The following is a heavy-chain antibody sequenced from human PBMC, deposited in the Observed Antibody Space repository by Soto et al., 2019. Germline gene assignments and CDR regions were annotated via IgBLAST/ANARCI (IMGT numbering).Heavy chain of an antibody. CDR1: GFTVSSNY. J-gene: IGHJ6*02. V-gene: IGHV3-66*01. Sequence: GGSLRLSCAASGFTVSSNYMSWVRQAPGKGLEWVSVIYSGGSTYYADSVKGRFTISRDNSKNTLYLQMNSLRAGDTAVYYCARDLLNYDILTGYYYYGMDVWGQGTTVTVSS. CDR2: IYSGGST. D-gene: IGHD3-9*01. CDR3: ARDLLNYDILTGYYYYGMDV.